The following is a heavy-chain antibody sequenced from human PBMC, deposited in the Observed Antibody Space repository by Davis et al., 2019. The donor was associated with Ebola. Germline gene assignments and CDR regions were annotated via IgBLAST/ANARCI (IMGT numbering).Heavy chain of an antibody. CDR3: ARAGDYGWYYYGMDV. CDR1: GFTFRSYG. J-gene: IGHJ6*02. CDR2: IWYDGSNK. V-gene: IGHV3-33*01. Sequence: GGSLRLSCAASGFTFRSYGMHWVRQAPGKGLEWVAVIWYDGSNKYYADSVKGRFTISRDNFKNTLYLQMNSLRAEDTAVYYCARAGDYGWYYYGMDVWGQGTTVTVSS. D-gene: IGHD4-17*01.